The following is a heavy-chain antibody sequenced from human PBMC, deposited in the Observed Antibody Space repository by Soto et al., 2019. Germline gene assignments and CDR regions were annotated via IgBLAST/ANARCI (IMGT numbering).Heavy chain of an antibody. V-gene: IGHV3-7*03. CDR2: IKQDGSEK. J-gene: IGHJ4*02. D-gene: IGHD2-15*01. CDR3: AREIPALVTVAHHLFDY. Sequence: PGGSLRLSCAASGFTFSSYWMSWVRQAPGKGLEWVANIKQDGSEKYYVDSVKGRFTISRDNAKNSLYLQMNSLRAEDTAVYYCAREIPALVTVAHHLFDYWGQGTLVTVSS. CDR1: GFTFSSYW.